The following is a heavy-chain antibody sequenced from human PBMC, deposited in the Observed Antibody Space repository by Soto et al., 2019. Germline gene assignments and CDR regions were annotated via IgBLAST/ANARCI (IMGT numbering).Heavy chain of an antibody. D-gene: IGHD2-2*01. CDR2: ISKSDYT. V-gene: IGHV3-21*01. CDR3: AREDSIIIPAVSDF. J-gene: IGHJ4*02. CDR1: GFAFNNYG. Sequence: GGSLRLSCTVSGFAFNNYGINWVRQAPGKGLEWVSSISKSDYTYYSDSVKGRFTISRDNAKNSVSLQMNTLRVEDTAVYYCAREDSIIIPAVSDFWGQGTLVAVSS.